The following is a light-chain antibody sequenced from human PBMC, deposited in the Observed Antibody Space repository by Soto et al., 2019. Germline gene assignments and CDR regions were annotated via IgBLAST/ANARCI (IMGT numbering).Light chain of an antibody. CDR3: QQYNNWPRT. CDR2: GVS. Sequence: EIVMTQSQATLSVSPGERATLSCRASQSVSSNLAWYQQKPGQAPRLLIYGVSTRATDIPDRFSGSGSGAEFTLTISSLQSEDLAVYYGQQYNNWPRTCGQGTRLEIK. CDR1: QSVSSN. J-gene: IGKJ5*01. V-gene: IGKV3-15*01.